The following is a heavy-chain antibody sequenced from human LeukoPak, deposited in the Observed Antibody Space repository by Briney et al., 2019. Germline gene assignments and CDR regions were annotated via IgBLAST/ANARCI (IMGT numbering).Heavy chain of an antibody. D-gene: IGHD2-2*01. CDR3: TTTVVPAAPDAFDI. CDR1: GFTFSNAW. V-gene: IGHV3-15*01. CDR2: IKSKTDGGTT. Sequence: GGSLRLSCAASGFTFSNAWMSWVRQAPGKGLEWVGRIKSKTDGGTTDYAAPVKGRFTISRDDSKNTLYLQMNSLQTEDTAVYHCTTTVVPAAPDAFDIWGQGTMVTVSS. J-gene: IGHJ3*02.